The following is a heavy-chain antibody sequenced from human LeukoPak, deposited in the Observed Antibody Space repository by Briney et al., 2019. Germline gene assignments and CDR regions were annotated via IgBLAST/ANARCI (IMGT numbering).Heavy chain of an antibody. D-gene: IGHD4-17*01. CDR2: IYYSGST. CDR3: ASTSVTTGPFDY. V-gene: IGHV4-59*01. Sequence: PSETLSLTCTVSGGSISSYYWSWIRQPPGKGLEWIGYIYYSGSTNYNPSLKSRVTISVDTSKNQFSLKLSSVTAADTAVYYCASTSVTTGPFDYWGRGTLVTVSS. CDR1: GGSISSYY. J-gene: IGHJ4*02.